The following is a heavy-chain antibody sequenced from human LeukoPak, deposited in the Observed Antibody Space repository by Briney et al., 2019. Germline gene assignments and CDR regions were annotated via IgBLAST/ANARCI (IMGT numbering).Heavy chain of an antibody. CDR1: GSTVTCRW. CDR3: ARVPGRTRYFDS. J-gene: IGHJ4*02. CDR2: IKQDGREK. V-gene: IGHV3-7*01. Sequence: GESLTLSSAASGSTVTCRWMSWVRHPPGKGLEWVASIKQDGREKFYADSVKGRFTISRDNAKNSLYLQVNSLRAEDTAVYYCARVPGRTRYFDSWGQGILVTVSS. D-gene: IGHD1-26*01.